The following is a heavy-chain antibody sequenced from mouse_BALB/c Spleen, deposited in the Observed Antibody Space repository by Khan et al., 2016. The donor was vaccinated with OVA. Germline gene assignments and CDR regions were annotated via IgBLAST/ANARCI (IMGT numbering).Heavy chain of an antibody. Sequence: QVQLKQSETELVRPGASVKLSCKTSGYTFTSYWIYWVNQRPGQGLEWLARIFPGTDNTYYSEKLRDKATLTADKSSSTAYMQLSSLKSEDSAVYFCAREEALYYFDYWGQGTTLTVSS. D-gene: IGHD3-2*02. CDR1: GYTFTSYW. CDR3: AREEALYYFDY. J-gene: IGHJ2*01. CDR2: IFPGTDNT. V-gene: IGHV1-76*01.